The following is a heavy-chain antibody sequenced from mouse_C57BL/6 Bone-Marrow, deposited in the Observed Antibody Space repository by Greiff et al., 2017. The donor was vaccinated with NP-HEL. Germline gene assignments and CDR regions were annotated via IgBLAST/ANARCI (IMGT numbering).Heavy chain of an antibody. CDR3: ARWAYYSNYGDY. CDR1: GYAFTNYL. J-gene: IGHJ2*01. D-gene: IGHD2-5*01. Sequence: VQRVESGAELVRPGTSVKVSCKASGYAFTNYLIEWVKQRPGQGLEWIGVINPGSGGTNYNEKFKGKATLTADKSSSTAYMQLSSLTSEDSAVYFCARWAYYSNYGDYWGHVTPLTLSS. V-gene: IGHV1-54*01. CDR2: INPGSGGT.